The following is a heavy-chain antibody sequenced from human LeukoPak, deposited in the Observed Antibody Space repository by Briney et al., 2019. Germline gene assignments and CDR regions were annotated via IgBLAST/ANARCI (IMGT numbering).Heavy chain of an antibody. Sequence: SETLSLTCTVSGGSISSDYWSWIRQPPGKGLEWIGYIYYSGSTNYNPSLKGRATISVDTSKKQFSLKLSSVTAADTAVYYCARRSLVRTVGYYYAMDVWGQGTTVTVSS. J-gene: IGHJ6*02. V-gene: IGHV4-59*08. D-gene: IGHD1-26*01. CDR1: GGSISSDY. CDR2: IYYSGST. CDR3: ARRSLVRTVGYYYAMDV.